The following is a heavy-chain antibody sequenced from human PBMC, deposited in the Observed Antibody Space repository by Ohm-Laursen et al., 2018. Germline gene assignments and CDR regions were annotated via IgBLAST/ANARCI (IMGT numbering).Heavy chain of an antibody. CDR3: ARGLWWFDP. V-gene: IGHV4-34*01. CDR1: GGSFSGYY. Sequence: SETLSLTWAVYGGSFSGYYWSWIRQPPGKGLEWIGEINHSGSTYYNPSLKSRVTISVDTSKNQFSLKLSSVTAADTALYYCARGLWWFDPWGQGTLVTVSS. CDR2: INHSGST. J-gene: IGHJ5*02.